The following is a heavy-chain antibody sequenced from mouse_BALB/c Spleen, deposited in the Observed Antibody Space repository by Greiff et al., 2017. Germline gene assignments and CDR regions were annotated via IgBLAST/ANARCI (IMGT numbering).Heavy chain of an antibody. V-gene: IGHV10-1*02. J-gene: IGHJ4*01. D-gene: IGHD4-1*01. CDR2: IRSKSNNYAT. CDR1: GFTFNTYA. CDR3: VTQNWDAMDY. Sequence: GGGLVQPKGSLKLSCAASGFTFNTYAMNWVRQAPGKGLEWVARIRSKSNNYATYYADSVKDRFTISRDDSQSMLYLQMNNLKTEDTAMYYCVTQNWDAMDYWGQGTSVTVSS.